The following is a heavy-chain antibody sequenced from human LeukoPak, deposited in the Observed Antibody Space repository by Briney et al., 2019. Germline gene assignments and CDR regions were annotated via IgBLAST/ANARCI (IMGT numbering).Heavy chain of an antibody. D-gene: IGHD3-22*01. Sequence: PSETLSLTCTVSGDSMTLYYWSWIRQSPGKGLEWIGNIYYSGSTYYNPSLRSRLTISLDTSKNQFSLTLSSVTAADTAVYYCARLQYYYDSNGYYSLYYFDYWGQGTVVTVSS. CDR2: IYYSGST. V-gene: IGHV4-59*04. CDR3: ARLQYYYDSNGYYSLYYFDY. CDR1: GDSMTLYY. J-gene: IGHJ4*02.